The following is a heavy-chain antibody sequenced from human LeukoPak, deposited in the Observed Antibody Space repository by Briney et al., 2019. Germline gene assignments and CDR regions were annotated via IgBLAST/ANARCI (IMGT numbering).Heavy chain of an antibody. Sequence: GESLKISCRGSGYSFTSYWIGRVRQMPGKGLEWMGIIYPGDSDTRYSPSFQGQVTISADKSISTAYLQWNSLKASDTAMYYCATLGRGYTYGWNAFDIWGQGTLVTVSS. J-gene: IGHJ3*02. V-gene: IGHV5-51*01. CDR3: ATLGRGYTYGWNAFDI. D-gene: IGHD5-18*01. CDR2: IYPGDSDT. CDR1: GYSFTSYW.